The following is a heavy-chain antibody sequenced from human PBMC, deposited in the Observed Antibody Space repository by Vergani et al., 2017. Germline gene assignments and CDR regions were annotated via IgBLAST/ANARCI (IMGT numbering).Heavy chain of an antibody. D-gene: IGHD3-22*01. CDR2: INQDGSEK. CDR1: GFIFSHYW. Sequence: EVQLVESGGGLVQPGGSLRLSCAASGFIFSHYWMSWVRQAPGKVLEWVANINQDGSEKYYVDSVKGRFTISRDNAKNSLYLQMNSLRAEDTALYYCARINYYGSSGYSLTRWHNWFDPWGQGTLITFSS. V-gene: IGHV3-7*01. CDR3: ARINYYGSSGYSLTRWHNWFDP. J-gene: IGHJ5*02.